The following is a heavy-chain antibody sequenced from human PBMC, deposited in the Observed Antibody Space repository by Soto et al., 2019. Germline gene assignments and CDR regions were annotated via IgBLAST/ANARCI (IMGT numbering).Heavy chain of an antibody. Sequence: QVQLQESGPGLVKPSETLSLTCTVSGGSISSYHWSWIRQPAGKGLEWIGRMYSSGSTNYNPSLKGRVTMSVDTSKNQFGLQLSSVTAADTAVYYCAIDSNEGGLSMVRGVVVNIYYYHGMDVWGQGTTVTVSS. CDR1: GGSISSYH. D-gene: IGHD3-10*01. V-gene: IGHV4-4*07. CDR2: MYSSGST. CDR3: AIDSNEGGLSMVRGVVVNIYYYHGMDV. J-gene: IGHJ6*02.